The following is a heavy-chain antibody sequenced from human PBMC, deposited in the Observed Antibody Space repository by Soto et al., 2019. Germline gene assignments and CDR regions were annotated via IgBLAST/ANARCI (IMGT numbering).Heavy chain of an antibody. Sequence: EVQLLESGGDLVQPGGSLRLSCAASGFTFTIFAMSWVRQSPGKGLEWVSTISGSGGSTYYADAVKGRFTISRDNSMGTLYLQMKSLRDEDTAIYYCAKEVSLGSTVDLGYWGQGTLVTVSS. CDR3: AKEVSLGSTVDLGY. D-gene: IGHD7-27*01. CDR1: GFTFTIFA. CDR2: ISGSGGST. V-gene: IGHV3-23*01. J-gene: IGHJ4*02.